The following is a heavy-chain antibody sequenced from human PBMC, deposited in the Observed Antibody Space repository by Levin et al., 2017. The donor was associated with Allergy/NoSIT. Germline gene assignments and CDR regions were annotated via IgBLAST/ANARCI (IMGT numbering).Heavy chain of an antibody. CDR3: ARERSPRYCSSTSCRYRTDYYYYYMDV. V-gene: IGHV4-34*01. CDR2: INHSGST. Sequence: SETLSLTCAVYGGSFSGYYWSWIRQPPGKGLEWIGEINHSGSTNYNPSLKSRVTISVDTSKNQFSLKLSSVTAADTAVYYCARERSPRYCSSTSCRYRTDYYYYYMDVWGKGTTVTVSS. CDR1: GGSFSGYY. J-gene: IGHJ6*03. D-gene: IGHD2-2*01.